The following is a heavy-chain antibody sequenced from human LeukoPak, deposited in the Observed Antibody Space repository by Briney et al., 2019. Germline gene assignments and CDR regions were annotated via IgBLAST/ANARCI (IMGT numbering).Heavy chain of an antibody. Sequence: ASVKVSCKASGYTFSSYGISWVRQAPGQGLEWMGWISDYNANTKYGEKFQGRITMTTDASTTTAYMELRSLRSDDTAVYYCARGAIPSYYYYMDVWGKGTAVT. CDR2: ISDYNANT. CDR3: ARGAIPSYYYYMDV. D-gene: IGHD2-21*01. J-gene: IGHJ6*03. V-gene: IGHV1-18*01. CDR1: GYTFSSYG.